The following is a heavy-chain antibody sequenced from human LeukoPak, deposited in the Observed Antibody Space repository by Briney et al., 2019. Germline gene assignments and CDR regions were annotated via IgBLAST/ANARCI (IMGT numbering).Heavy chain of an antibody. D-gene: IGHD1-7*01. CDR2: IYPVDSDH. CDR1: GYGFTSYC. CDR3: ARHAGTIDY. J-gene: IGHJ4*02. V-gene: IGHV5-51*01. Sequence: GEALKIACKGSGYGFTSYCIGWLRQIRGKGVEWLRTIYPVDSDHTSRPSFPGPLTISADTSISTAYLQWSSLTASDTAMYDWARHAGTIDYWGQGTLVTVS.